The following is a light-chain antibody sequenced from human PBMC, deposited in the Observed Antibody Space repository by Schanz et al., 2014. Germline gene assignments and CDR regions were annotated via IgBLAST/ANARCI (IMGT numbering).Light chain of an antibody. V-gene: IGLV1-51*01. CDR1: SSNIGTPYD. J-gene: IGLJ2*01. Sequence: QSVLTQPPSVSGAPGQRVTISCTGNSSNIGTPYDVHWYQQLPGTAPKLLLYDTDKQPSGIPDRFSGSKSGTSATLGITGLQTGDEADYYCGTWDSSLSAVVFGGGTKLTVL. CDR2: DTD. CDR3: GTWDSSLSAVV.